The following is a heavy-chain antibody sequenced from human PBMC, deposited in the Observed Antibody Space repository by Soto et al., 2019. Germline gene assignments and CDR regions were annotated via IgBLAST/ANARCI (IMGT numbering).Heavy chain of an antibody. V-gene: IGHV4-59*01. D-gene: IGHD2-15*01. CDR1: GGSISNYY. J-gene: IGHJ4*02. Sequence: SETLSLTCTVSGGSISNYYWSWVRQPPGKGLEWIGYIYDSGSTNYNPSLKSRVTISVDTSKNQFSLRLTSVTAADTAVYYCAADPRYWGQGTLVTVSS. CDR2: IYDSGST. CDR3: AADPRY.